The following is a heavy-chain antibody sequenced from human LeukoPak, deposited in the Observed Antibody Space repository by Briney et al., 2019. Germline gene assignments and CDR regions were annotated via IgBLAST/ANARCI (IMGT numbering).Heavy chain of an antibody. V-gene: IGHV1-46*01. CDR3: ARSAGQGGYYDSSGYYYNHFDY. D-gene: IGHD3-22*01. CDR1: GYTFTSYY. Sequence: ASVKVSCKASGYTFTSYYMHWVRQAPGQGLEWMGIINPSGGSTSYAQKFQGRVTMTRDMSTSTVYMELSSLRSEDTAVYYCARSAGQGGYYDSSGYYYNHFDYWGQGTLVTVSS. CDR2: INPSGGST. J-gene: IGHJ4*02.